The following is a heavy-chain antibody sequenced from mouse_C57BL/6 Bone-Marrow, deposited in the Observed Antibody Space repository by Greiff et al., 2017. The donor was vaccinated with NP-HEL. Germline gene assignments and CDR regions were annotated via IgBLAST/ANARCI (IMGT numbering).Heavy chain of an antibody. CDR3: ARRNYGSSHWYFDV. V-gene: IGHV1-59*01. CDR1: GYTFTSYW. Sequence: QVQLQQPGAELVRPGTSVKLSCKASGYTFTSYWMHWVKQRPGQGLEWIGVIDPSASYTNYNQKFKGKATLTVDTSSSTAYMQLSSLTSEDSAVYYCARRNYGSSHWYFDVWGTGTTVTVSS. D-gene: IGHD1-1*01. CDR2: IDPSASYT. J-gene: IGHJ1*03.